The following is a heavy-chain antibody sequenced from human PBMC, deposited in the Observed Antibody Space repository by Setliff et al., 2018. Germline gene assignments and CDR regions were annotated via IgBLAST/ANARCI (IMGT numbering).Heavy chain of an antibody. V-gene: IGHV1-2*02. J-gene: IGHJ3*01. Sequence: ASVKVSCKASGYIFIGYYIQWVRQAPGQGLEWMGWINSNSGDTNYAQRFQVRVTVSRDTSTNTAYMELTNLTSDDTAVYYCARGWGSTKPHVFDVWGQGTMVTVSS. CDR3: ARGWGSTKPHVFDV. CDR1: GYIFIGYY. CDR2: INSNSGDT. D-gene: IGHD7-27*01.